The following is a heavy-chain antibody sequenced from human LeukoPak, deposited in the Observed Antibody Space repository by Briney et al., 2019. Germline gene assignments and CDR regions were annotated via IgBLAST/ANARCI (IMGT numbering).Heavy chain of an antibody. D-gene: IGHD3-10*01. Sequence: GGSLTLSCAASGFIFSNYGMHWVRQAPGKGLEWVSSITSSSNYIYYADSVKGRLTISRDNAKNSLYLQMNSLRAEDTTVYYCARDCWDYGSGSYCGIDYWGQGTLVTVSS. CDR2: ITSSSNYI. J-gene: IGHJ4*02. CDR1: GFIFSNYG. CDR3: ARDCWDYGSGSYCGIDY. V-gene: IGHV3-21*03.